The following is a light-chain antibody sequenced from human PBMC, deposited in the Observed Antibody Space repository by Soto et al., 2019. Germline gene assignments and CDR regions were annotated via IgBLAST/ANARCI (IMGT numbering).Light chain of an antibody. CDR3: QTWGTGIQV. CDR2: LNSDGSH. V-gene: IGLV4-69*01. J-gene: IGLJ2*01. Sequence: QPVLTQSPSGSSSLGASVKLTCTLSSGHSSYAIAWHQQQPEKGPRYLMKLNSDGSHSKGDGIPDRFSGSSSGAERYLTISSLQSEDQADYYCQTWGTGIQVFGGGTKLTFL. CDR1: SGHSSYA.